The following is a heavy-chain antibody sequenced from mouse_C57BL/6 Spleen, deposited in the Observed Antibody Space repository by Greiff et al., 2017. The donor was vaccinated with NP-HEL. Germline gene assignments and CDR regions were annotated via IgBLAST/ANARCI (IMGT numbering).Heavy chain of an antibody. V-gene: IGHV1-80*01. CDR2: IYPGDGDT. Sequence: VQLQQSGAELVKPGASVKISCKASGYAFSSYWMNWVKQRPGKGLEWIGQIYPGDGDTNYNGKFKGKATLTADKASSTAYMQLSSLTSEDSAVYFCARDGPFPRGYYWGQGTTLTVSS. CDR3: ARDGPFPRGYY. J-gene: IGHJ2*01. D-gene: IGHD2-3*01. CDR1: GYAFSSYW.